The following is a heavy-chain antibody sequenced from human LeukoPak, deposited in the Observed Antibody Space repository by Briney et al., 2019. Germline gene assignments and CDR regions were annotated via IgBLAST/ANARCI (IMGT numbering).Heavy chain of an antibody. V-gene: IGHV3-23*01. D-gene: IGHD1-26*01. CDR2: ISDSGGST. Sequence: PEGSLRLSCAASGFTFSSYAMSWVRQAPGKGLEWVSAISDSGGSTYYADPVKGRFTISRDNSKNTLYLQMNSLRAEDTAVYYCAKVLVGAKSPYAFDIWGQGTMVTVSS. CDR3: AKVLVGAKSPYAFDI. J-gene: IGHJ3*02. CDR1: GFTFSSYA.